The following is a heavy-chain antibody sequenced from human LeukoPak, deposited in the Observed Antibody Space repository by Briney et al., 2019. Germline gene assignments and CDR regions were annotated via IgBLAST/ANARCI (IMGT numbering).Heavy chain of an antibody. V-gene: IGHV4-59*01. Sequence: PSETLSLTXTVSGGSISSYYWSWIRQPPGKGVEWIGYIYYSGSTNYNPSLKSRVTISVDTSKNQFSLKLSSVTAADTAVYYCARDRVVGAPGAFDIWGQGTMVTVSS. CDR3: ARDRVVGAPGAFDI. J-gene: IGHJ3*02. CDR2: IYYSGST. CDR1: GGSISSYY. D-gene: IGHD1-26*01.